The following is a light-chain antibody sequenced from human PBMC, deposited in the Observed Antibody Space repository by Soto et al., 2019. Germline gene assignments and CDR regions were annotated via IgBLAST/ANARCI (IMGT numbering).Light chain of an antibody. Sequence: DSQMTQSPSSLSESVGDRVSIICRASQSISTYINWYQDKPGKAPKVLIYAASILPSGVPSRFSGGRSGTDFTLTINSLQTEDVATYYCQQSSNTPYTFGQGTKVDI. CDR2: AAS. CDR1: QSISTY. J-gene: IGKJ2*01. V-gene: IGKV1-39*01. CDR3: QQSSNTPYT.